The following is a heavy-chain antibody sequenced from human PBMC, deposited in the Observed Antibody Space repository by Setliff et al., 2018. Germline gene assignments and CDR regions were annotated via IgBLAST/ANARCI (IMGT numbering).Heavy chain of an antibody. D-gene: IGHD3-22*01. CDR3: ARGAGWCCDSSGYYYDY. Sequence: SETLSLTCAVSGYSISSGYYWGWIRQSPGKGLEWIGSIYHSGSTYYNPSLKSRVTISVDTSKNQFSLKLSSVTAADTAVYYCARGAGWCCDSSGYYYDYWGQGTLVTVSS. CDR1: GYSISSGYY. CDR2: IYHSGST. V-gene: IGHV4-38-2*01. J-gene: IGHJ4*02.